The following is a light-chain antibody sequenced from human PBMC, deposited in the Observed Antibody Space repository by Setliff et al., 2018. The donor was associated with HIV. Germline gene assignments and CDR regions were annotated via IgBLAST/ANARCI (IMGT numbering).Light chain of an antibody. Sequence: QSVLTQPASVSGSPGQSITISCIGTSSDVGGYDFVSWYQQRPGKAPKLIIFDVSERPSGVSHRFSGSKSGNTASLTISGLQNEDEADYFCASYRSPATYVFGIGTKVTVL. CDR2: DVS. CDR3: ASYRSPATYV. V-gene: IGLV2-14*03. CDR1: SSDVGGYDF. J-gene: IGLJ1*01.